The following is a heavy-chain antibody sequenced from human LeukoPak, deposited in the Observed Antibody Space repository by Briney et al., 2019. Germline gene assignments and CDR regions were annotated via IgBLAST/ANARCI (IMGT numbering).Heavy chain of an antibody. V-gene: IGHV3-33*01. CDR3: ARAAMARQPNYYGSGSHHGYYYYYYGMDV. D-gene: IGHD3-10*01. CDR2: IWYDGSNK. Sequence: PGRSLRLSCAASGFTFSSYGMHRVRQAPGKGLEWVAVIWYDGSNKYYADSVKGRFTISRDNSKNTLYLQMNSLRAEDTAVYYCARAAMARQPNYYGSGSHHGYYYYYYGMDVWGQGTTVTVSS. CDR1: GFTFSSYG. J-gene: IGHJ6*02.